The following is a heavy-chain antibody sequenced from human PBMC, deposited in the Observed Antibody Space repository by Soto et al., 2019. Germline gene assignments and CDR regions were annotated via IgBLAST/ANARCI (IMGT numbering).Heavy chain of an antibody. Sequence: SETLSLTCAVYGMSFRNPYYYWTWIRQPPGKGLEWIGEVDHSGSTNYTPSLKSRVTISLDTPKNHFSLWLTSVTAADTAVYYCASLDSSGWYFDDWGPGTLVTVS. CDR1: GMSFRNPYYY. CDR3: ASLDSSGWYFDD. V-gene: IGHV4-34*01. D-gene: IGHD6-19*01. CDR2: VDHSGST. J-gene: IGHJ4*02.